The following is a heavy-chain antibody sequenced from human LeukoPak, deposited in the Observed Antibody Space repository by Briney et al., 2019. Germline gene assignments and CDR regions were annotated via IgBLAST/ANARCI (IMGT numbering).Heavy chain of an antibody. J-gene: IGHJ4*02. CDR1: GVSISTTNW. D-gene: IGHD2-8*01. Sequence: SGTLSLTCAVSGVSISTTNWWSWVRQPPGQGLEWIGEISLSGLTNYSPSLNSRVTMSLDKPKNQLSLHLSSVSAADTAVYYCSRENGAFSPFGFWGQGTLVTVPS. CDR3: SRENGAFSPFGF. CDR2: ISLSGLT. V-gene: IGHV4-4*02.